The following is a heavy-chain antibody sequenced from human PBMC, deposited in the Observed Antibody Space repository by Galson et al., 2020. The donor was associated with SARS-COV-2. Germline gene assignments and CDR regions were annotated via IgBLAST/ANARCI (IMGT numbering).Heavy chain of an antibody. Sequence: SETLSLTCTVSGGSISSYYWGWIRQPPGKGLEWIGSIYYSGSTYYNPSLKSRVTISVDTSNNQFSLKLSSVTAADTAVYYCASLFTVGDDYWGQGTLVTGSA. CDR2: IYYSGST. D-gene: IGHD3-10*01. V-gene: IGHV4-39*01. J-gene: IGHJ4*02. CDR3: ASLFTVGDDY. CDR1: GGSISSYY.